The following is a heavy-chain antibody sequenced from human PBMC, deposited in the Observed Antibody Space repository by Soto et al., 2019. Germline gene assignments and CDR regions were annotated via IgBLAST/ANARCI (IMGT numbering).Heavy chain of an antibody. D-gene: IGHD6-6*01. Sequence: EVQLVESGGGLVKPGGSLRLSCAASGFTFSSYSMNWVRQAPGKGLEWVSAISSSSSYIYYADSVKGRFTISRDNAKNSLYLHMNSLSAEETAVSYCARVGGQLVPGFDYWGQGTLVTVSS. V-gene: IGHV3-21*01. CDR3: ARVGGQLVPGFDY. CDR2: ISSSSSYI. J-gene: IGHJ4*02. CDR1: GFTFSSYS.